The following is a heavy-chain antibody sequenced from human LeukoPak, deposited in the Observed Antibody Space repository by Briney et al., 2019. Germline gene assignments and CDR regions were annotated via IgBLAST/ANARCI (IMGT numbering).Heavy chain of an antibody. Sequence: GGSLRLSCAASGFTFSNYAMHWVRQAPGKGLEWVAVISYDGSNKYYADSVKGRFTISRDNSKNTLYLQMNSLRAEDTAVYYCARTYSRDWYFDLWGRGTLVTVSS. CDR1: GFTFSNYA. CDR3: ARTYSRDWYFDL. D-gene: IGHD6-13*01. V-gene: IGHV3-30*01. J-gene: IGHJ2*01. CDR2: ISYDGSNK.